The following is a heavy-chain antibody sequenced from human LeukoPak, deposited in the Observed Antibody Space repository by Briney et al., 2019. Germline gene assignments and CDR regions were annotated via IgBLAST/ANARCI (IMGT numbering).Heavy chain of an antibody. V-gene: IGHV1-18*01. Sequence: ASVKVSCKASGYTFTSYGISWVRQAPGQGLERMGWISAYNGNTNYAQKLQGRVTMTTDTSTSTAYMELRSLRSDDTAVYYCARDITGTNPDDYWGQGTLVTVSS. J-gene: IGHJ4*02. CDR3: ARDITGTNPDDY. CDR2: ISAYNGNT. D-gene: IGHD1/OR15-1a*01. CDR1: GYTFTSYG.